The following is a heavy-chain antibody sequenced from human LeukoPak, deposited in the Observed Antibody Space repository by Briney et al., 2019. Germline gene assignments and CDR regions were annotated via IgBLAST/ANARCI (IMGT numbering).Heavy chain of an antibody. Sequence: GGSLRLSCAASGFTFSSYSMSWVRQAPGKGLEWVSYISSSGSTIYYADSVKGRLTISRDNAKNSLYLQMNSLKAEDTAVYYCARVGATGWFDPWGQGTLVTVSS. D-gene: IGHD1-26*01. J-gene: IGHJ5*02. CDR2: ISSSGSTI. V-gene: IGHV3-48*04. CDR3: ARVGATGWFDP. CDR1: GFTFSSYS.